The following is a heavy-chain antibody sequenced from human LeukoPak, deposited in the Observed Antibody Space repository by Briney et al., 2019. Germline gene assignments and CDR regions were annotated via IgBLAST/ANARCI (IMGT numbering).Heavy chain of an antibody. D-gene: IGHD6-19*01. CDR2: ISGSGGGT. CDR3: AKGYSSAWYYFDY. Sequence: GGSLRLSCAASGFTLSSYGMTWVRQAPGKGLEWVSGISGSGGGTYYADSVKGRFTISRDNSKSTLYLQMNSLGAEDTAVYYCAKGYSSAWYYFDYWGQGTLVTVSS. V-gene: IGHV3-23*01. CDR1: GFTLSSYG. J-gene: IGHJ4*02.